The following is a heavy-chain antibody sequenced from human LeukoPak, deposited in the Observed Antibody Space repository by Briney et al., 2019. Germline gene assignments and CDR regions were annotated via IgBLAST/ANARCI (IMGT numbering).Heavy chain of an antibody. CDR2: IIPILGIA. CDR1: GGTFSSYA. V-gene: IGHV1-69*04. J-gene: IGHJ4*02. CDR3: ARDFGSGGLDY. D-gene: IGHD3-10*01. Sequence: ASVKVSCKASGGTFSSYAISWVRQAPGQGLEWMGRIIPILGIANYAQKFQGRVTITADKSTSTAYMELSSLRSEDTAVYYCARDFGSGGLDYWGQGTLVTVSS.